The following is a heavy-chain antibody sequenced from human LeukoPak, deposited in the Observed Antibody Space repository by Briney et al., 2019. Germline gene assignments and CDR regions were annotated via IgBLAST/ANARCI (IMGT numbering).Heavy chain of an antibody. V-gene: IGHV3-21*01. Sequence: GGSLRLSCAASGFAFSSYSMNWVRQAPGKGLDGVSSISSSSSYIYYPDSVKGRFTISRDNAKNSLYLQMNSLRAEDTAVYYCARVGTMIVVEGLDYWGQGTLVTVSS. J-gene: IGHJ4*02. D-gene: IGHD3-22*01. CDR3: ARVGTMIVVEGLDY. CDR1: GFAFSSYS. CDR2: ISSSSSYI.